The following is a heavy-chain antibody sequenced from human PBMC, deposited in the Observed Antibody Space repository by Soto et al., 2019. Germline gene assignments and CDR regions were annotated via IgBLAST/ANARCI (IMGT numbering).Heavy chain of an antibody. Sequence: SETLSLTCTVSGASIITDNYFWVWIRQSPRRGLELIGGISYSGRTYDNPSLQSRVTISIDASKNQFSLKLTSVTTADTAVYYCARRRASDYGGNHHPYYFDRWGQGALVTVSS. D-gene: IGHD4-17*01. CDR3: ARRRASDYGGNHHPYYFDR. CDR2: ISYSGRT. J-gene: IGHJ4*02. V-gene: IGHV4-39*01. CDR1: GASIITDNYF.